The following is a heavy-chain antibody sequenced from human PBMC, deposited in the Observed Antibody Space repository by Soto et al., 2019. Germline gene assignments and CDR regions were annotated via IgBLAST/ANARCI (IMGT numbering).Heavy chain of an antibody. CDR3: AAWAEGAAEVH. J-gene: IGHJ4*02. V-gene: IGHV3-33*01. D-gene: IGHD2-15*01. CDR2: IWYDASKQ. CDR1: GFSFSVYG. Sequence: GGSLRLPCETSGFSFSVYGMHWVRQAPGKGLEWVAVIWYDASKQFYAASVEGRFTISRDNSKAILDLQMNSLRAEDTAVYYCAAWAEGAAEVHWGQGALVTVSS.